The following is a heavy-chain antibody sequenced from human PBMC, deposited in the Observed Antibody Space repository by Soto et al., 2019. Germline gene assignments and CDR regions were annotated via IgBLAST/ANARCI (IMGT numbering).Heavy chain of an antibody. CDR2: IYTSGST. V-gene: IGHV4-4*07. J-gene: IGHJ4*02. Sequence: SETLSLTCSVSGTSVSNYYWSWIRQPAGKGLEHIGRIYTSGSTSYNPSLKSRVTMSMDTSQTQIYLKLTSVTAADTAVYYCARGGIQLSYAFDYWGQGIQVTVSS. CDR3: ARGGIQLSYAFDY. CDR1: GTSVSNYY. D-gene: IGHD5-18*01.